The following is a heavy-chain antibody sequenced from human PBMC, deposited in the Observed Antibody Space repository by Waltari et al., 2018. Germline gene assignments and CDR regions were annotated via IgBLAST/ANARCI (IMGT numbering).Heavy chain of an antibody. D-gene: IGHD2-15*01. CDR3: ARDRGRGIYLDS. V-gene: IGHV4-4*02. CDR1: GDSMSSTDW. J-gene: IGHJ4*02. Sequence: QLQLQESGPGLVKPLGTLSLTCAVSGDSMSSTDWWSWVRQSPGKGLEWIGQVQRSGRTKYNPSFASRVTISVDTSTNHFALKVTSATAADTAVYFCARDRGRGIYLDSWGQGTLVTVSP. CDR2: VQRSGRT.